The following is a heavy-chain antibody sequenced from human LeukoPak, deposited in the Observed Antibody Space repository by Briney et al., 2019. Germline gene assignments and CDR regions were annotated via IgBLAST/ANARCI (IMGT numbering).Heavy chain of an antibody. CDR1: GFTVSSNY. D-gene: IGHD6-13*01. Sequence: PGGSLRLSCAASGFTVSSNYMNWVRQAPGKGLEWVSVIFISGSTYYADSVKGRFTISRDNSKNTVYLQMNSLRAEDTAVYYCARVVMSSSSGLDIWGQGTMVTVSS. V-gene: IGHV3-53*01. J-gene: IGHJ3*02. CDR3: ARVVMSSSSGLDI. CDR2: IFISGST.